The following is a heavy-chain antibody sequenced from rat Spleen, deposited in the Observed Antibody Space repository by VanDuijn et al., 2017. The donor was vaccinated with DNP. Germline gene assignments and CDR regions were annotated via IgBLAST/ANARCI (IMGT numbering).Heavy chain of an antibody. CDR2: MWYDGDS. CDR3: ARDLWY. CDR1: GFSLTSYS. J-gene: IGHJ2*01. D-gene: IGHD3-2*01. V-gene: IGHV2-34*01. Sequence: QVQLKESGPGLVQPSETLSLTCTVSGFSLTSYSVSWIRQPSGKGPEWMGRMWYDGDSMYNSALKSRLSISRDTAKNQVFLKMNSLQTEDTAIYFCARDLWYWGQGVLVTVSS.